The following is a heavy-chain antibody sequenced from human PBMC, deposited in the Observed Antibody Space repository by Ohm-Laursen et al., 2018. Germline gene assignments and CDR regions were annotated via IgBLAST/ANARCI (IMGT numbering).Heavy chain of an antibody. V-gene: IGHV3-74*01. CDR3: ARGGMGAVDY. CDR1: GFTFSNHC. J-gene: IGHJ4*02. Sequence: SLRLSCAASGFTFSNHCMHWVRQAPGKGLVWVSFITSDGRTSTYADSVRGRFTISRDNTKNTLYLQMNSLRAEDTAVYFCARGGMGAVDYWGQGTLVTVSS. D-gene: IGHD3-16*01. CDR2: ITSDGRTS.